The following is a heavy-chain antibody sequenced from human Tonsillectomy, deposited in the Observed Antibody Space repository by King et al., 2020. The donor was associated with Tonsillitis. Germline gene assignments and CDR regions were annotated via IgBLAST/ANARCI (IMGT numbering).Heavy chain of an antibody. V-gene: IGHV3-23*04. J-gene: IGHJ3*01. Sequence: VQLVESGGGLVQPGGSLRLSCAASGFTFSSCAISWVRQAPGKGLEWVSGISGSGDSTYYADSVKGRFTISRDNSKNTLYLQMNSLRAEDTAVYFCAKDNSRLTGDAFHVWGQGTMVTVSS. D-gene: IGHD7-27*01. CDR1: GFTFSSCA. CDR3: AKDNSRLTGDAFHV. CDR2: ISGSGDST.